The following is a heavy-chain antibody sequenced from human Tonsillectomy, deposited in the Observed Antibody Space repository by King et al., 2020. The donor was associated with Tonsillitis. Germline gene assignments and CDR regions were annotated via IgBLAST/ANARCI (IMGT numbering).Heavy chain of an antibody. V-gene: IGHV4-59*01. CDR3: ARGSLAYYFDY. Sequence: QLQESGPGLVKPSETLSLTCTVSGGSISSYYWSWIRQPPGKGLEWIGYIYYSGSTNYNPSLKGRVTISVDTSKNQFSLKLSSVTAADTAVYYCARGSLAYYFDYWGQGTLVTVSS. CDR2: IYYSGST. J-gene: IGHJ4*02. CDR1: GGSISSYY. D-gene: IGHD2-15*01.